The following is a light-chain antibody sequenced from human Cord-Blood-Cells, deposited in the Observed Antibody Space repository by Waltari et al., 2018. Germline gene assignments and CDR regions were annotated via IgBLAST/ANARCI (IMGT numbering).Light chain of an antibody. Sequence: SYELTQPLSVSVALGQTARITCGGNNIGSKTVHWDQQKPGNAPALVIYRDSNRPSGIPERFSGSDSVNTATLTISRAQAGDEADYYCQVWDSSNVVFGGGTKLTVL. CDR1: NIGSKT. J-gene: IGLJ2*01. CDR2: RDS. V-gene: IGLV3-9*01. CDR3: QVWDSSNVV.